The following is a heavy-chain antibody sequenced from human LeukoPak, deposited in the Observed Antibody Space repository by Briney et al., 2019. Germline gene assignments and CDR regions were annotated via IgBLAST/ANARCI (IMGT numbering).Heavy chain of an antibody. CDR3: ARDLAAAGTFPTTDY. V-gene: IGHV3-21*01. Sequence: GGSLRLSCAASGFTFSSYAMNWVRQAPGKGLEWVSSISSSSSYIYYADSVKGRFTISRDNAKNSLYLQMNSLRAEDTAVYYCARDLAAAGTFPTTDYWGQGTLVTVSS. CDR2: ISSSSSYI. J-gene: IGHJ4*02. CDR1: GFTFSSYA. D-gene: IGHD6-13*01.